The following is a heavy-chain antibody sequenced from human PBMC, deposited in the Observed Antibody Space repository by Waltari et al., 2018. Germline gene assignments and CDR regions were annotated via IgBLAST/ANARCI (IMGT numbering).Heavy chain of an antibody. V-gene: IGHV3-30-3*01. J-gene: IGHJ6*02. Sequence: QVQLVESGGGVVQPGRSLRLSCAASGFTFSSYAMHWVRQAPGKGLEWVAVNSYDGSNKYYADSVKCRFTISRDNAKNTLYLQMNSLRAEDTAMYYCARDRTRQPQYYYYYGMDVWGQGTTVTVSS. CDR2: NSYDGSNK. D-gene: IGHD6-6*01. CDR3: ARDRTRQPQYYYYYGMDV. CDR1: GFTFSSYA.